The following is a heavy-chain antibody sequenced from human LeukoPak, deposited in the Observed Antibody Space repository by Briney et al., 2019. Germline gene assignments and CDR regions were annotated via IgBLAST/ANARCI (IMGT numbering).Heavy chain of an antibody. CDR1: GYTFTGYY. V-gene: IGHV1-2*02. D-gene: IGHD5-24*01. J-gene: IGHJ4*02. Sequence: ASVKVSCKASGYTFTGYYMHWVRQAPGQGLEWMGWINPNSGGTNYAQKFQGRVTMTRDTSISTAYMELSRLRSDDTAVYYCARGMATIVIGFDYWGQGTLVTVSS. CDR2: INPNSGGT. CDR3: ARGMATIVIGFDY.